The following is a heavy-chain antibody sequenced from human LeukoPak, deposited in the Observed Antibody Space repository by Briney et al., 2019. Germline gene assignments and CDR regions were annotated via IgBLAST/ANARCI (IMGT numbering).Heavy chain of an antibody. J-gene: IGHJ4*02. Sequence: GGSLRLSYAASGFTVSSNYMSWVRQAPGEGLEWVSVIYSGGSTYYADSVKGRFTISRDNSKNTLYLQMNSLRAEDTAVYYCARGRYSGSYLDYWGQGTLVTVSS. D-gene: IGHD1-26*01. CDR3: ARGRYSGSYLDY. CDR2: IYSGGST. CDR1: GFTVSSNY. V-gene: IGHV3-53*01.